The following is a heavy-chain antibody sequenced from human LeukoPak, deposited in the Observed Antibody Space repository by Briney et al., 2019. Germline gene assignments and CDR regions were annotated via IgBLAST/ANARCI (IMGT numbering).Heavy chain of an antibody. V-gene: IGHV5-51*01. CDR2: TYPGDSDT. Sequence: GESLKISCKGSGYSFTSYWIGWVRQMPGKGLEWMGITYPGDSDTRYSPSFQGQVTISADKSISTAYLQWSSLKASDTAMYYCARRIGYCSSTSCYSNWFDPWGQGTLVTVSS. D-gene: IGHD2-2*01. CDR3: ARRIGYCSSTSCYSNWFDP. CDR1: GYSFTSYW. J-gene: IGHJ5*02.